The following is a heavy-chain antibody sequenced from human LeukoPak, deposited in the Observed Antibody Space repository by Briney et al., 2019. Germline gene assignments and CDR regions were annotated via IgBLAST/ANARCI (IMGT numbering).Heavy chain of an antibody. CDR1: GYTFTSYG. J-gene: IGHJ5*02. D-gene: IGHD3-22*01. CDR3: ARDGISYYYDSSGYYRPLKFDP. Sequence: ASVKVSCKASGYTFTSYGISWVRPAPGQGLEWMGWISAYNGNTNYAQKLQGRVTMTTDTSTSTAYMELRSLRSDDTAVYYCARDGISYYYDSSGYYRPLKFDPCGPGTLVTVSS. V-gene: IGHV1-18*01. CDR2: ISAYNGNT.